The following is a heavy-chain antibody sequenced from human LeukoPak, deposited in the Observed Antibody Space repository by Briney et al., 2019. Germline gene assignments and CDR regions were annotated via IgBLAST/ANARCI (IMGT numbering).Heavy chain of an antibody. Sequence: SETLSLTCAVYGGSFSGYYWSWIRLPPGKGLEGIGYIYYSGSTSYNPSLKSRVTISVDTSKNQFSLKLSSVTAADTAVYYCARGTYYYGSGSYYREGYYYYMDVWGKGTTVTVSS. CDR3: ARGTYYYGSGSYYREGYYYYMDV. CDR1: GGSFSGYY. J-gene: IGHJ6*03. V-gene: IGHV4-59*01. D-gene: IGHD3-10*01. CDR2: IYYSGST.